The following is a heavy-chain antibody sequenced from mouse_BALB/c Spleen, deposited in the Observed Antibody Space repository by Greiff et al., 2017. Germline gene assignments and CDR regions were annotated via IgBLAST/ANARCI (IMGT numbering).Heavy chain of an antibody. CDR2: IWSGGST. J-gene: IGHJ1*01. CDR1: GFSLTSYG. V-gene: IGHV2-2*02. Sequence: VKLVESGPGLVQPSQSLSITCTVSGFSLTSYGVHWVRQSPGKGLEWLGMIWSGGSTDYNAAFISRLSISKDNSKSQVFFIMNSLQANDTAIYYCARNYYGSSYWYFDVWGAGTTVTVSS. D-gene: IGHD1-1*01. CDR3: ARNYYGSSYWYFDV.